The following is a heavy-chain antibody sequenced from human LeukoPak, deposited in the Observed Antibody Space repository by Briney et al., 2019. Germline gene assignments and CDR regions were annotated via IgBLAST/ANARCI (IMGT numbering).Heavy chain of an antibody. CDR3: ARESVVAGGWYYYYMDV. CDR2: ISSNGGST. J-gene: IGHJ6*03. CDR1: GFTFSSYA. V-gene: IGHV3-64*01. D-gene: IGHD2-15*01. Sequence: GGSLRLSCAASGFTFSSYAMHWVRQAPGKGLEYVSAISSNGGSTYYANSVKGRFTISRDNSKNTLYLQMGSLRAEDMAVYYCARESVVAGGWYYYYMDVWGKGTTVTVSS.